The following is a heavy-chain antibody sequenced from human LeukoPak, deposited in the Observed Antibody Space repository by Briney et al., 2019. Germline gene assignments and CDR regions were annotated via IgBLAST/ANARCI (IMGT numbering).Heavy chain of an antibody. CDR3: VRVLVGYYDFWSGYSGGYYFDY. Sequence: PSETLSLTCTVSGGSISSYYWSWLRQPPGKGLEWIGYIYYSGSTNYNPSLKSRVTISVDTSKNQFSLKLSSVTAADTAVYYCVRVLVGYYDFWSGYSGGYYFDYWGQGTLVTVSS. CDR2: IYYSGST. V-gene: IGHV4-59*01. J-gene: IGHJ4*02. CDR1: GGSISSYY. D-gene: IGHD3-3*01.